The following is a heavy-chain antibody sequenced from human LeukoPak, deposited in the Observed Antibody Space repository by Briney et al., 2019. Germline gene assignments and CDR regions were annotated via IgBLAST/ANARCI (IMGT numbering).Heavy chain of an antibody. V-gene: IGHV4-4*09. Sequence: SETLSLTCTVSGGSISSYCWSWIRQPPGKGLEWIGYIYTSGSTNYNPSLKSRVTISVDTSKNQFSLKLSSVTAADTAVYYCARQVLYYYDSSGPLMYYYYMDVWGKGTTVTVSS. CDR1: GGSISSYC. CDR2: IYTSGST. J-gene: IGHJ6*03. CDR3: ARQVLYYYDSSGPLMYYYYMDV. D-gene: IGHD3-22*01.